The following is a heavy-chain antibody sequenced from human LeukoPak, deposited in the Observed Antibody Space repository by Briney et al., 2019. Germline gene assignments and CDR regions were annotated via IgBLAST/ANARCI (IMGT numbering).Heavy chain of an antibody. D-gene: IGHD3-10*01. J-gene: IGHJ6*02. V-gene: IGHV4-34*01. Sequence: SETLPLTCAVYGGSFSGYYWSWIRQPPGKGLEWIGEINHSGSTNYNPSLKSRVTISVDTSKNQFSLKLSSVTAADTAVYYCARMVRGVSYYYYYGMDVWGQGTTVTASS. CDR1: GGSFSGYY. CDR3: ARMVRGVSYYYYYGMDV. CDR2: INHSGST.